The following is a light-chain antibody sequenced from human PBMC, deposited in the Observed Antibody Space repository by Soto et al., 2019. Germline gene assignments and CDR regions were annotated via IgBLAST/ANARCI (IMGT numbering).Light chain of an antibody. CDR2: TAS. J-gene: IGKJ1*01. CDR1: QTISSW. Sequence: DMQRTQCASTQSGSVGDRVTITCRASQTISSWLAWYQQKPGKAPTLLIYTASTLKSGVRAKFSGSGSGREFTLTISRLQPDDFANYDVQNYNHSSDAFRQGKKVEL. CDR3: QNYNHSSDA. V-gene: IGKV1-5*03.